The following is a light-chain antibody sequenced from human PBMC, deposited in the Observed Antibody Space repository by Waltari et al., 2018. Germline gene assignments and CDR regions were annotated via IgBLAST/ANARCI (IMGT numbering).Light chain of an antibody. CDR3: QQYNNWPPTT. J-gene: IGKJ2*01. V-gene: IGKV3-15*01. Sequence: EIVMTQSPATLSASPGERATLSYRASQSISSNLAWYRQKPGQAPRLLIYGASFRATGIPARFSGSGSGTEFTLTISSLQSEDFAVYYCQQYNNWPPTTFGQGTKLQIK. CDR1: QSISSN. CDR2: GAS.